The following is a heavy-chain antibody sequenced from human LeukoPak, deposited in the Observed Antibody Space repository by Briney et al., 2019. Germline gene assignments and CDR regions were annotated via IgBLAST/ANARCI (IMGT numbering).Heavy chain of an antibody. D-gene: IGHD6-13*01. CDR3: ARASSSWYYRVSYYYMDV. CDR2: IYYSGST. CDR1: GGSISSGGYY. J-gene: IGHJ6*03. Sequence: SEALSLTCTVSGGSISSGGYYWSWIRQHPGKGLEWIGYIYYSGSTYYNPSLKSRVTISVDTSKNQFSLKLSSVTAADTAVYYCARASSSWYYRVSYYYMDVWGKGTTVTVSS. V-gene: IGHV4-31*03.